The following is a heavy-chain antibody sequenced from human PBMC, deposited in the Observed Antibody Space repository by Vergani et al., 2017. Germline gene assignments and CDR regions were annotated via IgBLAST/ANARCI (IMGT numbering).Heavy chain of an antibody. V-gene: IGHV4-61*02. D-gene: IGHD3/OR15-3a*01. CDR1: GVSMQSGSLY. J-gene: IGHJ5*02. Sequence: QVQLNESGPGLVKPSETLSLICSVSGVSMQSGSLYWTWIRQTAERRLEWVGRVYPSGTTNYNPSLNGRVTIFVDKSKNILSLRLKSVTAADTAVYYCARGETRTDWFDPWGQGTLVTDSS. CDR3: ARGETRTDWFDP. CDR2: VYPSGTT.